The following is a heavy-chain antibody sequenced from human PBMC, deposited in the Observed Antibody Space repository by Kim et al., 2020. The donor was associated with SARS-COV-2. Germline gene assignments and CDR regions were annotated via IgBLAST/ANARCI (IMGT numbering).Heavy chain of an antibody. CDR2: IKSKTDGGTT. Sequence: GGSLRLSCAASGFTFSNAWMSWVRQAPGKGLEWVGRIKSKTDGGTTDYAAPVKGRFTISRDDSKNTLYLQMNSLKTEDTAVYYCTTLVEMATIVGIDYWGQGTLVTVSS. CDR3: TTLVEMATIVGIDY. D-gene: IGHD5-12*01. V-gene: IGHV3-15*01. CDR1: GFTFSNAW. J-gene: IGHJ4*02.